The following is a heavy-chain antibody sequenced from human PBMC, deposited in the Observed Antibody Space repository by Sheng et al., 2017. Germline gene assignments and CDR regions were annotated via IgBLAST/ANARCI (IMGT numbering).Heavy chain of an antibody. V-gene: IGHV4-34*01. CDR1: GGSFSGYH. CDR3: ARVAVVPAANQYYYYGMDV. CDR2: INHSGST. J-gene: IGHJ6*02. Sequence: QVQLQQWGAGLLKPSETLSLTCAVYGGSFSGYHWSWIRQPPGKGLEWIGEINHSGSTNYNPSLKSRVTISVDTSKNQFSLKLSSVTAADTAVYYCARVAVVPAANQYYYYGMDVWGQGTTVTVSS. D-gene: IGHD2-2*01.